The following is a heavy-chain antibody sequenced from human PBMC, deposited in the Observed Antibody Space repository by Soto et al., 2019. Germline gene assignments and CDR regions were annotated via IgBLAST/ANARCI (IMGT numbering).Heavy chain of an antibody. CDR1: GFTLTTYS. CDR2: TSNNGGST. CDR3: ARWRRSSLDY. Sequence: EGSLRLSFEAAGFTLTTYSMHWVSQVPGKGLEYVSSTSNNGGSTYYVVSVKRRLTITRGNSKNTLYLQMATVTAEHMAVYYCARWRRSSLDYWDHGIMVTVSS. D-gene: IGHD3-10*01. V-gene: IGHV3-64*02. J-gene: IGHJ4*01.